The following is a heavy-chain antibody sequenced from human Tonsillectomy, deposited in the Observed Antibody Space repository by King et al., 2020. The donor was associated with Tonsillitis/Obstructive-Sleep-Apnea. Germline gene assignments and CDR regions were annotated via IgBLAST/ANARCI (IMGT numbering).Heavy chain of an antibody. D-gene: IGHD5-12*01. CDR2: IDPSDSYA. V-gene: IGHV5-10-1*01. J-gene: IGHJ3*02. CDR3: ARGGIGYDFAFDI. Sequence: LQLVQSGAEVKEPGESLRISCKGSGYSFASYWIKWVRQMPGKGLEWMVKIDPSDSYANYSPFFQGHVTFSVDKSISTAHLQWSSLRASDNAMYYCARGGIGYDFAFDIWGQGTMVTVSS. CDR1: GYSFASYW.